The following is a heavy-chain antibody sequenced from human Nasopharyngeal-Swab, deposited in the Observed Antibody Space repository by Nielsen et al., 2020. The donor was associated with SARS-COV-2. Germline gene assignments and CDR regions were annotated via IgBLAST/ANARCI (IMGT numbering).Heavy chain of an antibody. J-gene: IGHJ3*02. D-gene: IGHD2-21*02. CDR2: ISAYNGNT. Sequence: ASVKVSCKASGYTFTSYGISWVRQAPGHGLEWMGWISAYNGNTNYAQKLQGRVTMTTDTSTSTAYMELRSLRSDDTAVYYCARSHIVVVTDAFDIWGQGTMVTVSS. CDR1: GYTFTSYG. V-gene: IGHV1-18*01. CDR3: ARSHIVVVTDAFDI.